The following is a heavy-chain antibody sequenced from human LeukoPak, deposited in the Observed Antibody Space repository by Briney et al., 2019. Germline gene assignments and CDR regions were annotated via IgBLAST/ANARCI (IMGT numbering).Heavy chain of an antibody. V-gene: IGHV1-18*01. J-gene: IGHJ4*02. CDR1: GYTSPFYG. CDR3: AWDTMVDDLT. D-gene: IGHD4/OR15-4a*01. CDR2: ISTETQSP. Sequence: GASVMVSCKVSGYTSPFYGITWVRQAPGQGLEWMGWISTETQSPNYAQKLQDRLTITPDIATSTAYMELPSLRHDDAAIYYCAWDTMVDDLTWGQGTLDTVSS.